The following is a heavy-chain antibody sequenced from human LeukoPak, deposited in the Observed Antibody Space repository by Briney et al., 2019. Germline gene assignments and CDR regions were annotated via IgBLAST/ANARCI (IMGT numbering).Heavy chain of an antibody. D-gene: IGHD3-16*01. V-gene: IGHV3-23*01. CDR2: ITTGGPNT. J-gene: IGHJ5*02. CDR1: GFTFSSYT. CDR3: AKDFGATRRDNWFDP. Sequence: GGSLRLSCTASGFTFSSYTMSWVRQAPGKGLKWVSTITTGGPNTYYADSVKGRFTVSRDDSKNTLYLQMNSLRAEDTAVYYCAKDFGATRRDNWFDPWGQGTLVTVSS.